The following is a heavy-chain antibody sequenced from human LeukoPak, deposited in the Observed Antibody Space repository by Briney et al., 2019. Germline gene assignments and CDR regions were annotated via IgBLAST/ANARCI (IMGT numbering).Heavy chain of an antibody. Sequence: ASVKVSCKTSGYTFTNNAINWVRQAPGQGLEWMGIINPSGGSTSYAQKFQGRVTMTRDMSTSTVYMELSSLRSEDTAVYYCARGYSYGGIDYWGQGTLVTVSS. V-gene: IGHV1-46*01. CDR3: ARGYSYGGIDY. CDR2: INPSGGST. CDR1: GYTFTNNA. D-gene: IGHD5-18*01. J-gene: IGHJ4*02.